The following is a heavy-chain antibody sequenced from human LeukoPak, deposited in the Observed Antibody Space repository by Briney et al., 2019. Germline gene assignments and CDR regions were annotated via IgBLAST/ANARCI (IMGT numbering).Heavy chain of an antibody. CDR1: GYTFTGYY. D-gene: IGHD6-19*01. Sequence: DSVNVSCKASGYTFTGYYMHWVRQAPGQGLEWMGWINPNSGGTNYAQKFQGRVTMTGDTSISTAYMELSRLRSDDTAVYYCARDLSLAVPVQGYWGQGTLVTVSS. J-gene: IGHJ4*02. CDR3: ARDLSLAVPVQGY. CDR2: INPNSGGT. V-gene: IGHV1-2*02.